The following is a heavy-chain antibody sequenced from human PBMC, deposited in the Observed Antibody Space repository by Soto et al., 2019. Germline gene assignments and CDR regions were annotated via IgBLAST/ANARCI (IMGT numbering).Heavy chain of an antibody. CDR1: GFTFSSYA. D-gene: IGHD1-26*01. J-gene: IGHJ4*02. V-gene: IGHV3-23*01. Sequence: EVQLLESGGGLVQPGGSLRLSCAASGFTFSSYAMSWVRQAPGKGLEWVSAISGSGGSTYYADSVKGRFTISRDNSKNALYLQMNSLRAEDTAVYYCAKVSRAVSSGRCDYWGQGTLVTVSS. CDR3: AKVSRAVSSGRCDY. CDR2: ISGSGGST.